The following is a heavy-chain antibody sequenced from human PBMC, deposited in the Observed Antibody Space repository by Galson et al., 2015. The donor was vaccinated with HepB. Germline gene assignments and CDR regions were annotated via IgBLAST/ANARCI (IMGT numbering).Heavy chain of an antibody. CDR3: AKEQVGATKDFDY. CDR1: GFTFSSYS. J-gene: IGHJ4*02. D-gene: IGHD1-26*01. Sequence: SLRLSCAVSGFTFSSYSMHWVRQAPGKGLEWVALISYDGSNEYYADSVKGRFTISRDNSKNTLYLQMNSLRAEDTAVYYCAKEQVGATKDFDYWGQGTLVTVSS. V-gene: IGHV3-30-3*01. CDR2: ISYDGSNE.